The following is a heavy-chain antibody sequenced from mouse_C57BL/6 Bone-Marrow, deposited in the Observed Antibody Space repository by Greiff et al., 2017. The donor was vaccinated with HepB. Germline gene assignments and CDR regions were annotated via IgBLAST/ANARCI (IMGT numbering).Heavy chain of an antibody. CDR1: GYTFTSYW. D-gene: IGHD1-1*01. J-gene: IGHJ1*03. V-gene: IGHV1-50*01. CDR3: ATYYGSPWYFDV. Sequence: QVQLQQPGAELVKPGASVKLSCKASGYTFTSYWMQWVKLRPGQGLEWIGEIDPSDSYTNYNQKFKGKATLTVDTSSSTAYMQLSSLTSEDSAVYYCATYYGSPWYFDVWGTGTTVTVSS. CDR2: IDPSDSYT.